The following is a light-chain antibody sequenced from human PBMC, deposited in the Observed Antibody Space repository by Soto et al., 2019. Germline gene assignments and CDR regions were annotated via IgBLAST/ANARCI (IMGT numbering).Light chain of an antibody. CDR2: GAS. J-gene: IGKJ2*01. CDR1: QSISSN. CDR3: QQYNNWPPYT. Sequence: EIVMTQSPATLSVSPGDRATVSCRASQSISSNLAWYQHQRGQAPRLLIYGASTRATGIPDRFSGSGSGAEFTLTISNLQSEDFAVYYCQQYNNWPPYTFGQGTKLEIK. V-gene: IGKV3-15*01.